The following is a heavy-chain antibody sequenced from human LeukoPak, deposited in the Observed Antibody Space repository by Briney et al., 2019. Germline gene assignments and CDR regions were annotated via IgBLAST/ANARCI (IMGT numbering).Heavy chain of an antibody. V-gene: IGHV3-74*01. Sequence: PGGSLRLSCAVSGFTFSSYWMHWVRQAPGEGLVWVSRINSDGSSTIYADSVQGRFTISRDNAKNTLYLQMNSLRAEDTAVYFCTRGTGSYYSLGYWGQGTLVTVSS. D-gene: IGHD3-10*01. CDR3: TRGTGSYYSLGY. J-gene: IGHJ4*02. CDR1: GFTFSSYW. CDR2: INSDGSST.